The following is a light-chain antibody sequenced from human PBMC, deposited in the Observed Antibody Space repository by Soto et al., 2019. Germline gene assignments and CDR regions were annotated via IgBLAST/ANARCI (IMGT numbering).Light chain of an antibody. CDR2: EVN. CDR1: SSDVGAYNL. Sequence: QSALTQPASVSGSPGQSITISCTGTSSDVGAYNLVSWYQHHPGKAPKFIMYEVNKRPSGVPDRFSGSKSGNTASLTVSGLQAEDEADYYCSSYAGSSNVFGTGTKLTVL. CDR3: SSYAGSSNV. V-gene: IGLV2-8*01. J-gene: IGLJ1*01.